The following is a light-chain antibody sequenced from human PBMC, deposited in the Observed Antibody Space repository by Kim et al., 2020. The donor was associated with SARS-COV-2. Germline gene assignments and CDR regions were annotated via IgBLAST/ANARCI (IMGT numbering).Light chain of an antibody. Sequence: LAPGESATLSCRASQSVSSYFAWYQHKPGQAPRLLMFDASNRATGIPARFSGSGSGTDFTLAINSLEPEDFAVYYCQQRSNWPLTFGGGTKVDIK. CDR3: QQRSNWPLT. CDR2: DAS. V-gene: IGKV3-11*01. CDR1: QSVSSY. J-gene: IGKJ4*01.